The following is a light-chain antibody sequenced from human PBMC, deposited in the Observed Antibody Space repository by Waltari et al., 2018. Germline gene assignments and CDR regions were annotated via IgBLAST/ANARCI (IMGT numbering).Light chain of an antibody. Sequence: ETVVTQSPATLSVSPGDRAPLSCRTSQTIGRSLAWYQQKPGPAPRLVIYGASIRATGIPARFSGSGSETEFALTSSGLQSEDFAVYYCQQYNNWPPGTFGQGTKVEI. J-gene: IGKJ1*01. CDR3: QQYNNWPPGT. CDR2: GAS. CDR1: QTIGRS. V-gene: IGKV3-15*01.